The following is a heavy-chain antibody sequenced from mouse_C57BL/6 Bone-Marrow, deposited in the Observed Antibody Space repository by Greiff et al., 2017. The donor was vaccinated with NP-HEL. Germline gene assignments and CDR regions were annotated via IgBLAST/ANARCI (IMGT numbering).Heavy chain of an antibody. J-gene: IGHJ2*01. D-gene: IGHD2-1*01. CDR3: ARSSTMDY. Sequence: QVQLQQPGAELVMPGASVKLSCKASGYTFTSYWMHWVKQRPGQGLEWIGEIDPSVSYTNYNQKFKGKSTLTVDKSSSTAYMQLSSLTSEDSAVYYCARSSTMDYWGQGTTLTVSS. CDR1: GYTFTSYW. V-gene: IGHV1-69*01. CDR2: IDPSVSYT.